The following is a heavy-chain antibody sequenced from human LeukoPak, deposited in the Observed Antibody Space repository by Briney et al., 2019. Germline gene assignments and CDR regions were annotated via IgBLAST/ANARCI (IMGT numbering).Heavy chain of an antibody. CDR2: INAGNGNT. Sequence: ASVKVSCKASGYTFSSYAMHWVRQAPGQRLEWMGWINAGNGNTKFSHEFQGRVTITRDTSASTAYMEVSSLRYDDMAVYYCARGGWYGRFDYWGQGTLVTVSS. CDR1: GYTFSSYA. J-gene: IGHJ4*02. D-gene: IGHD6-19*01. CDR3: ARGGWYGRFDY. V-gene: IGHV1-3*03.